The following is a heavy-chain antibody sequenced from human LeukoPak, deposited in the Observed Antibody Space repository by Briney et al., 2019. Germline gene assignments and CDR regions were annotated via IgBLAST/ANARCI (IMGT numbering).Heavy chain of an antibody. V-gene: IGHV3-23*01. CDR2: ISGSGGNT. J-gene: IGHJ1*01. D-gene: IGHD6-19*01. Sequence: GGSLRLSCAASGFTFSNYVMTWVRLAPGKGLEWVSGISGSGGNTYYADSVKGRFTISRDGSKNTLYLQMNSLRVEDTAVYYCAKDGSSGRLTAEYFQHWGQGTLVTVSS. CDR3: AKDGSSGRLTAEYFQH. CDR1: GFTFSNYV.